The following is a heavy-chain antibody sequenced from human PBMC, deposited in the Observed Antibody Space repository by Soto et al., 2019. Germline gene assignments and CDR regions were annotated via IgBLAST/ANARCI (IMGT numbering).Heavy chain of an antibody. CDR2: IYPGDSET. D-gene: IGHD2-21*02. J-gene: IGHJ6*02. CDR1: GYSFTCYW. V-gene: IGHV5-51*01. Sequence: EVQLVQSGAEVKKPGESLKISCKGSGYSFTCYWIVWVRQMPGKGLEWMGYIYPGDSETRYSPSLQGQVTMSADKSTSTAYLQWSSLKASDTAMYYCARRSYCDGDCTRRPYDYYGMDVWGQGTTVTVSS. CDR3: ARRSYCDGDCTRRPYDYYGMDV.